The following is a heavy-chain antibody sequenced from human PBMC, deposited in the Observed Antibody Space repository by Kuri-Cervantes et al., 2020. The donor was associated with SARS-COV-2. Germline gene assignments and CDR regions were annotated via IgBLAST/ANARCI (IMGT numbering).Heavy chain of an antibody. V-gene: IGHV4-59*12. CDR1: SDSITSYY. CDR2: IYYSGST. D-gene: IGHD3-10*01. CDR3: ARAGEWFDY. Sequence: GSLRLSCTVSSDSITSYYWSWIRQPPGKGLEWIGYIYYSGSTNYNPSLKSRATISVDTSKNQFSLKLSSVTAADTAVYYCARAGEWFDYWGQGTLVTVSS. J-gene: IGHJ4*02.